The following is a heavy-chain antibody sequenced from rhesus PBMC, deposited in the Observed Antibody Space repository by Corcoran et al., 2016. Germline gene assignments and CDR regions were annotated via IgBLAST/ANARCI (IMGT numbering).Heavy chain of an antibody. J-gene: IGHJ1*01. CDR1: GDSISSAY. CDR2: IYGVSGST. V-gene: IGHV4S7*01. D-gene: IGHD2-21*01. CDR3: AKYCSGTGCGYCEF. Sequence: QVQLQESGPGLVKPSETLSLTCVVSGDSISSAYWGWVRQSPGKGLEWIGYIYGVSGSTNYNPSLKSRVTISTDTSKNQFSLKLTSVTAADTAIYYCAKYCSGTGCGYCEFWGQGALVTVSS.